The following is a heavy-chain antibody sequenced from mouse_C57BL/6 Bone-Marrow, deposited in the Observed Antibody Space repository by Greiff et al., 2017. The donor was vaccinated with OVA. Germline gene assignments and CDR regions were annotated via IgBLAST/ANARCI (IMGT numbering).Heavy chain of an antibody. J-gene: IGHJ1*03. CDR3: ARGVEYDYGGWYFDV. CDR1: GFSLTSYA. Sequence: VQLQQSGPGLVAPSQSLSITCTVSGFSLTSYAISWVRQPPGKGLEWLGVIWTGGGTNYNSALKSRLSISKDNSKSQVFLKMNSLQTDDTARYYCARGVEYDYGGWYFDVWGTGTTVTVSS. CDR2: IWTGGGT. D-gene: IGHD2-4*01. V-gene: IGHV2-9-1*01.